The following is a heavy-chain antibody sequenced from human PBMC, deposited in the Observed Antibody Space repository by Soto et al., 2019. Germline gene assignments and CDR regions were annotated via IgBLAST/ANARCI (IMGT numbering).Heavy chain of an antibody. V-gene: IGHV3-33*01. CDR3: ARVGYDILTGYDDWFDP. CDR2: IWYDGSNK. J-gene: IGHJ5*02. Sequence: GGSLRLSCAASGFTFSSYGMHWVRQAPGKGLEWVAVIWYDGSNKYYADSVKGRFTISRDNSKNTLYLQMNSLRAEDTAVYYCARVGYDILTGYDDWFDPWGQGTLVTVSS. CDR1: GFTFSSYG. D-gene: IGHD3-9*01.